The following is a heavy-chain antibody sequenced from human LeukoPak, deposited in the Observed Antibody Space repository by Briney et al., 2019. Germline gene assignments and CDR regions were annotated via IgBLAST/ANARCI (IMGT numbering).Heavy chain of an antibody. CDR2: IIPIFGTA. Sequence: GASVKVSCKASGYTFTGYYMHWVRQAPGQGLEWMGGIIPIFGTANYAQKFQGRVTMTTDTSTSTAYMELRSLRSDDTAVYYCARAGHRRYYYDNGYDYWGQGTLVTVSS. CDR1: GYTFTGYY. V-gene: IGHV1-2*02. CDR3: ARAGHRRYYYDNGYDY. J-gene: IGHJ4*02. D-gene: IGHD3-22*01.